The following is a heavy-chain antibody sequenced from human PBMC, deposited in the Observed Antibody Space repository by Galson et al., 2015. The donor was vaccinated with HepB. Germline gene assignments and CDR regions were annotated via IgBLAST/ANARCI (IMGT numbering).Heavy chain of an antibody. J-gene: IGHJ4*02. Sequence: SLRLSCAASGFTFSSYGMHWGRQAPGKGLEWVAVIWYDGSKEYYAGSVKGRFTISRDNSKNTLYLQMNSLRAEDTAVYYCTRDRSGSYYGAFDYWGQGTLVTVSS. V-gene: IGHV3-33*01. CDR3: TRDRSGSYYGAFDY. CDR2: IWYDGSKE. D-gene: IGHD1-26*01. CDR1: GFTFSSYG.